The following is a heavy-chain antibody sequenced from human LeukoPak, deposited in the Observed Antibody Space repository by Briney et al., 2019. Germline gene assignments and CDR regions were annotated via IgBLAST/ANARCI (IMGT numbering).Heavy chain of an antibody. CDR2: FDPGNDER. CDR3: ATEMTSVVPDY. CDR1: GQTLSELT. Sequence: ASVRVACKVSGQTLSELTMHWVRQAPGKGLEWMGGFDPGNDERMYARNFRGRVTMTEDTSTDTAYMELSSLRSEDTAVYFCATEMTSVVPDYWGQGTLVTVSS. J-gene: IGHJ4*02. V-gene: IGHV1-24*01. D-gene: IGHD4-11*01.